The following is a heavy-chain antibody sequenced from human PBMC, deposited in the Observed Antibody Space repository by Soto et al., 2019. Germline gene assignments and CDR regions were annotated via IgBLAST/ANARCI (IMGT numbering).Heavy chain of an antibody. D-gene: IGHD3-10*01. J-gene: IGHJ4*02. CDR2: IIPSGDTT. CDR3: ASDGSHYNLDY. V-gene: IGHV1-46*01. CDR1: GNSFATDD. Sequence: ASVKVSCKASGNSFATDDMHWVRQAPGQGLEWMGRIIPSGDTTDYARRFQGRITMTRDTSTSTLYMELSSLQSDDTAVYYCASDGSHYNLDYWGQRTHVTVSS.